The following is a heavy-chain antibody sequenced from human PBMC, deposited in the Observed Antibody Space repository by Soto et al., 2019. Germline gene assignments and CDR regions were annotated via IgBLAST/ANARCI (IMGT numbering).Heavy chain of an antibody. CDR3: ARRLYYDSSGFEGGGMDV. CDR1: GDSISSSSYY. Sequence: PSETLSLTSTVSGDSISSSSYYWGWIGHPPGKGLEWIGSIYYSGSTYYNPSLKSRVTISVDTSKNQFSLKLSSVTAADTAVYYCARRLYYDSSGFEGGGMDVWGQGTTVTVS. V-gene: IGHV4-39*01. J-gene: IGHJ6*02. CDR2: IYYSGST. D-gene: IGHD3-22*01.